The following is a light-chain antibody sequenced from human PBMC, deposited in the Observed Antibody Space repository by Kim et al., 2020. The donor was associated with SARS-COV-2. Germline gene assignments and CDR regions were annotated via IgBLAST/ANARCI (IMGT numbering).Light chain of an antibody. Sequence: SASVGDRVTITCRPSQSISTYLNWYQQKPGKAPELLIYAASSSQSGIPSRFTGSGSGTDFTLTISSLQPEDFATYYCQQSYSTPRTFGQGTKLEI. CDR2: AAS. V-gene: IGKV1-39*01. CDR1: QSISTY. J-gene: IGKJ2*01. CDR3: QQSYSTPRT.